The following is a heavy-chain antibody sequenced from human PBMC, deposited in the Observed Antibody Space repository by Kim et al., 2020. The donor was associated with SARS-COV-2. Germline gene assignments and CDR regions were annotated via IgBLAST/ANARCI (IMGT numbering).Heavy chain of an antibody. CDR3: ARDFDMVRGVMMPWFDP. J-gene: IGHJ5*02. CDR1: GFTFSSYG. V-gene: IGHV3-33*05. Sequence: GGSLRLSCAASGFTFSSYGMHWVRQAPGKGLEWVAVIAYDGSNKYYADSVKGRFTISRDNSKNTLYLQMNSLRAEDTAVYYCARDFDMVRGVMMPWFDPWGQGTLVTVSS. CDR2: IAYDGSNK. D-gene: IGHD3-10*01.